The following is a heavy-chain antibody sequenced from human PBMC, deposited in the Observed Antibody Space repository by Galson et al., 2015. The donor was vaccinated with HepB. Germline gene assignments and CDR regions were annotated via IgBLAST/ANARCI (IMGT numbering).Heavy chain of an antibody. J-gene: IGHJ6*02. V-gene: IGHV3-30-3*01. Sequence: SLRLSCAASGFTFSSYAMHWVRQAPGKGLEWVAVISYDGSNKYYADSVKGRFTISRDNSKNTLYLQMNSLRAEDTAVYYCARTYSSSWYSLDYYYGMDVWGQGTTVTVSS. CDR2: ISYDGSNK. D-gene: IGHD6-13*01. CDR3: ARTYSSSWYSLDYYYGMDV. CDR1: GFTFSSYA.